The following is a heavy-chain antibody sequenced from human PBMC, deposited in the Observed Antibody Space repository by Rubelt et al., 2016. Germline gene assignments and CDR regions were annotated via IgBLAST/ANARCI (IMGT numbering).Heavy chain of an antibody. D-gene: IGHD5-18*01. CDR3: AKDSRLTAKTDFGSDY. Sequence: EVQLLESGGGLVQPGGSLRLSCAASGFTFSSYAMSWVRQAPGKGLEWVSAISGSGGSTYYADSVKGRFTISRDNSKNTLYLQMNSLRAEDTAVYYCAKDSRLTAKTDFGSDYWGQGTLVTVSS. CDR1: GFTFSSYA. CDR2: ISGSGGST. V-gene: IGHV3-23*01. J-gene: IGHJ4*02.